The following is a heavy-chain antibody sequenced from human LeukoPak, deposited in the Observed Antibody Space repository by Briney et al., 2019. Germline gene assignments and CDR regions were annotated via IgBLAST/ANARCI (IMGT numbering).Heavy chain of an antibody. CDR2: IIPIFGTA. CDR1: GGTFSSYA. V-gene: IGHV1-69*05. Sequence: ASVKVSCKASGGTFSSYAISWVRQAPGQGLEWMGGIIPIFGTANYAQKFQGRVTITTDESTSTAYMELSSLRSEDTAVYYCARGASGLLWGIAARWYFDYWGQGTLVTVSS. J-gene: IGHJ4*02. D-gene: IGHD6-6*01. CDR3: ARGASGLLWGIAARWYFDY.